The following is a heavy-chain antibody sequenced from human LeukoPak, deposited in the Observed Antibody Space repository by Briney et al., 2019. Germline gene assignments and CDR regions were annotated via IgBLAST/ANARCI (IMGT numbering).Heavy chain of an antibody. CDR1: GLTFSGYD. J-gene: IGHJ4*02. CDR2: IAYDGTNK. Sequence: GGSLRLSCAASGLTFSGYDMHWVRQAPGKGLEWVAVIAYDGTNKYYADSVKGRFTISRDNSKNTLYLQMNSLRDEDTAVYHCAKEVHTRSMFESWGQGTLVTVSS. V-gene: IGHV3-30*18. CDR3: AKEVHTRSMFES. D-gene: IGHD1-1*01.